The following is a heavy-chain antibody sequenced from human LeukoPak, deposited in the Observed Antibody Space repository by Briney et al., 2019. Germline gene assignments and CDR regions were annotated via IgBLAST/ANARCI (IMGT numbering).Heavy chain of an antibody. J-gene: IGHJ6*03. V-gene: IGHV1-69*05. Sequence: GASVKVSCKASGGTFSRYAISWVRQAPGQGLEWMGGIIPILGTANYAQKFQGRVTITTDESTSTAYMELSSLRSEDTAVYYCATERPIAAAANGYYYYYYMDAWGKGTTVTVSS. CDR1: GGTFSRYA. CDR2: IIPILGTA. D-gene: IGHD6-13*01. CDR3: ATERPIAAAANGYYYYYYMDA.